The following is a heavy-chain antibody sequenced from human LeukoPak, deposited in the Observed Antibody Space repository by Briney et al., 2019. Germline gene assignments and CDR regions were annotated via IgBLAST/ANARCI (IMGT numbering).Heavy chain of an antibody. D-gene: IGHD3-10*01. CDR1: GGSFSGYY. J-gene: IGHJ4*02. Sequence: PSETLSLTCAVYGGSFSGYYWSWIRQPPGKGLEWIGEINHSGSTNYNPPLKSRVTISVDTSKNQFSLKLSSVTAADTAVYYCARGRMVRGVIPLYYFDYWGQGTLVTVSS. CDR2: INHSGST. CDR3: ARGRMVRGVIPLYYFDY. V-gene: IGHV4-34*01.